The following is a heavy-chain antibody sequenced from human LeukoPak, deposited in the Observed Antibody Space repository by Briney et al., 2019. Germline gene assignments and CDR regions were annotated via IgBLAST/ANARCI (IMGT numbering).Heavy chain of an antibody. Sequence: GGSLRLSSAASGFTISNFWMSWVRQAPGKGLEWVANIKEDGSEKYYVDSVKGRFTVSRDNAKNSLYLQMNSLRADDTAVYYCARDTFGPMDYWGQGTLVTVSS. CDR3: ARDTFGPMDY. V-gene: IGHV3-7*01. D-gene: IGHD3-16*01. CDR1: GFTISNFW. CDR2: IKEDGSEK. J-gene: IGHJ4*02.